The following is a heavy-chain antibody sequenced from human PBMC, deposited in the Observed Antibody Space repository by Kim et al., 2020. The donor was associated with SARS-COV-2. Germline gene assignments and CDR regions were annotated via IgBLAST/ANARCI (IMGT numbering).Heavy chain of an antibody. J-gene: IGHJ4*02. V-gene: IGHV3-23*01. CDR3: AKVFWSSPTVTTKFDY. Sequence: SVKGRLTISRDKSKNTLYLQMNSLRAEDTAVDYCAKVFWSSPTVTTKFDYWGQGTLVTVSS. D-gene: IGHD4-17*01.